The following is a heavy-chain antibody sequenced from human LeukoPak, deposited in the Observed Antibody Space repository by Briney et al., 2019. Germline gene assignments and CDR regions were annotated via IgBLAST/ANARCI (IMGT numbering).Heavy chain of an antibody. V-gene: IGHV4-30-4*07. J-gene: IGHJ4*02. D-gene: IGHD3-10*01. CDR3: ARTSMVRGLDY. CDR1: GGSISSGGYS. CDR2: IYYSGST. Sequence: SETLSLTCTVSGGSISSGGYSWSWIRQPPGKGLEWIGYIYYSGSTYYNPSLKSRVTISVDTSKNQFSLKLSSVTAADTAVYYCARTSMVRGLDYWGQGTLVTVSS.